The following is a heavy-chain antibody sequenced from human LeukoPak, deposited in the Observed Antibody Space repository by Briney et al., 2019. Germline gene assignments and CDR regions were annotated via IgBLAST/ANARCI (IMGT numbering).Heavy chain of an antibody. CDR2: MNPNSGNT. CDR1: GYTFTSYD. D-gene: IGHD3-3*01. CDR3: ARGSPVLRFLEWLQAFDI. J-gene: IGHJ3*02. V-gene: IGHV1-8*03. Sequence: GASVKVSCKASGYTFTSYDINWVRQATGQGLEWMGWMNPNSGNTGYAQKFQGRVTITRNTSISTAYMELSSLRSEDTAVYYCARGSPVLRFLEWLQAFDIWGQETMVTVSS.